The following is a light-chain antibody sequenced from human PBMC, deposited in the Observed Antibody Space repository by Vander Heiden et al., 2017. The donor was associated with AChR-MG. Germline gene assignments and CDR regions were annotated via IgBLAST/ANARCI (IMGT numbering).Light chain of an antibody. Sequence: IVMTQSPATLSVSPGESATLSCRASQSVGSTLAWYQQKPGQAPRLLIYEASTRANGIPARFSGSGSETEFTLTISSLQSEDFAIYYWQHDKNWHSFGGGTKVEIK. J-gene: IGKJ4*01. CDR2: EAS. CDR3: QHDKNWHS. V-gene: IGKV3-15*01. CDR1: QSVGST.